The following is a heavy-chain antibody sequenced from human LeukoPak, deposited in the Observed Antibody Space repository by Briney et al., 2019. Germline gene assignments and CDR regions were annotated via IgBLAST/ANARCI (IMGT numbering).Heavy chain of an antibody. CDR1: GGSISSSNW. D-gene: IGHD3-22*01. Sequence: SGTLSLTCAVSGGSISSSNWWSWVRQPPGKGLEWIGYIYYSGSTNYSPSLKSRVTISVDTSKNQFSLKLSSVTAADTAVYYCARTYDSSGYPLFDYWGQGTLVTVSS. V-gene: IGHV4-4*02. CDR3: ARTYDSSGYPLFDY. J-gene: IGHJ4*02. CDR2: IYYSGST.